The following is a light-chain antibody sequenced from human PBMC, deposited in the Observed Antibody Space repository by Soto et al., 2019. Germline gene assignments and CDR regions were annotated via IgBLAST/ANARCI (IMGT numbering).Light chain of an antibody. V-gene: IGKV3-20*01. CDR1: QSVSNNY. Sequence: EVVLTQSPGTLSLSPGERATLSCRASQSVSNNYFAWYQQKPGQAPRRLIFGSSDRATGIPDRFSGSGSGTDFTLTISRLEPEDFAGYYCQQYGSSPPYTFGQGTKLEIK. J-gene: IGKJ2*01. CDR2: GSS. CDR3: QQYGSSPPYT.